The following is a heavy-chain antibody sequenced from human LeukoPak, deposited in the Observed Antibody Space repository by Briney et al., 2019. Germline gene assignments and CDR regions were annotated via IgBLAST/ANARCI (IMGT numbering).Heavy chain of an antibody. D-gene: IGHD6-13*01. CDR1: GFTFSGSA. J-gene: IGHJ4*02. CDR3: TRLDPGSSWYRM. V-gene: IGHV3-73*01. Sequence: QTGGSLRLSCAASGFTFSGSAMHWVRQASGKGLEWVGRIRSKANSYATAYAASVKGRFTISRDDSKNTAYLQMNSLKTEDTAVYYCTRLDPGSSWYRMWGQGTLVTVSS. CDR2: IRSKANSYAT.